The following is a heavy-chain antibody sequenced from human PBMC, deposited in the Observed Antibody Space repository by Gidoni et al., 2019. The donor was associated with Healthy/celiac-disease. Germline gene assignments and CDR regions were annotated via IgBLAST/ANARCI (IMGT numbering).Heavy chain of an antibody. CDR3: AKEVPYKGSYSGWAEVGY. J-gene: IGHJ4*02. CDR1: GFTFSSYA. CDR2: ISGSGGST. D-gene: IGHD6-19*01. Sequence: EVQLLESGGGLVQPGGSLRLSCAASGFTFSSYAMSWVRQALGKGLEWVSAISGSGGSTYYADSVKGRFTISRDNSKNTLYLQMNSLRAEDTAVYYCAKEVPYKGSYSGWAEVGYWGQGTLVTVSS. V-gene: IGHV3-23*01.